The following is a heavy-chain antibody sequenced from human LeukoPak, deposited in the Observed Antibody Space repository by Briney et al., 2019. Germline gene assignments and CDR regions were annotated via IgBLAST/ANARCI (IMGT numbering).Heavy chain of an antibody. D-gene: IGHD6-13*01. Sequence: GGSLRLSCAASGFTFSNYAMSWVRQAPGKGLEWVSSISSSGASTFYADSVKGRFTVSRDASKNTLYLQMNSLRAEDTAVYYCARDRVKYSSREGVEMDVWGQGTTVTVSS. J-gene: IGHJ6*02. CDR1: GFTFSNYA. V-gene: IGHV3-23*01. CDR2: ISSSGAST. CDR3: ARDRVKYSSREGVEMDV.